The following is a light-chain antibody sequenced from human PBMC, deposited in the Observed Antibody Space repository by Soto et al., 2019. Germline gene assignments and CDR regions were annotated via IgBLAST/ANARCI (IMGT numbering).Light chain of an antibody. Sequence: DIVMTQSPDSLAVSLGERATINCKSSQRVLYSSNTKNYLAWYQQKPGQPPKLLIYWASTRESGVPDRFSGSGSGTDFTLTISSLQAEDVAVYYCQQYYSTPGYTFGQGTKLEIK. CDR3: QQYYSTPGYT. CDR2: WAS. CDR1: QRVLYSSNTKNY. J-gene: IGKJ2*01. V-gene: IGKV4-1*01.